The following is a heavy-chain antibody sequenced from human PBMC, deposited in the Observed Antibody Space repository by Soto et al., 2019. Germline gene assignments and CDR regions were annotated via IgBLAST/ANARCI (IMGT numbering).Heavy chain of an antibody. V-gene: IGHV1-69*13. D-gene: IGHD6-19*01. J-gene: IGHJ4*02. CDR3: ARGFEKAVAGSSSFDY. CDR2: IIPIFGTA. CDR1: GGTFSSYA. Sequence: SVKVSCKASGGTFSSYAISWVRQAPGQGLEWMGGIIPIFGTANYAQKFQGRVTITADESTSTAYMELSSLRSEDTAVYYCARGFEKAVAGSSSFDYWGQGTLVTVSS.